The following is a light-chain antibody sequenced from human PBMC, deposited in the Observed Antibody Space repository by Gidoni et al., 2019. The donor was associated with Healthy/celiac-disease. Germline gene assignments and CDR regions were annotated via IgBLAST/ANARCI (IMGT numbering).Light chain of an antibody. Sequence: QSALTQPRSVSGSPGPSVPISRTGTSSEFGGYNYVSCYQQHPGKAPKLMIYDVSKRPSGVPDRFSGSKSGHTASLTISGLQAEDEADYYCCSYAGSYTFVFGGGTKLTVL. V-gene: IGLV2-11*01. J-gene: IGLJ2*01. CDR3: CSYAGSYTFV. CDR2: DVS. CDR1: SSEFGGYNY.